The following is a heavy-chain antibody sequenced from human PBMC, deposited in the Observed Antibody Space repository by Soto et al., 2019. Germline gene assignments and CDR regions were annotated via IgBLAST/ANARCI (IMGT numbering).Heavy chain of an antibody. Sequence: EVQLVESGGGLVKPGGSLSLSGAASGFTSSSNGMTWFRQAPGKGLEWVSSISSSSSYIYYPDSVKGGFTISRDNAKNSLYLQMNSLRAEDTAVYYCASLDYDFWSGYYGVGIDYWGQGTLVTVAS. CDR3: ASLDYDFWSGYYGVGIDY. D-gene: IGHD3-3*01. CDR2: ISSSSSYI. J-gene: IGHJ4*02. CDR1: GFTSSSNG. V-gene: IGHV3-21*01.